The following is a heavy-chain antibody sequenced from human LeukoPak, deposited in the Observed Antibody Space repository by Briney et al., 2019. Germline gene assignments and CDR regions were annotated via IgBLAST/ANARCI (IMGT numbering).Heavy chain of an antibody. CDR3: ARDGFRYYDYVWGSYPIRSAYFDY. Sequence: ASVKVSCKASGYTFTGYYMHWVRQAPGQGLEWMGRIIPILGIANYAQKFQGRVTITADKSTSTAYMELSSLRSEDTAVYYCARDGFRYYDYVWGSYPIRSAYFDYWGQGTLVTVSS. D-gene: IGHD3-16*01. J-gene: IGHJ4*02. V-gene: IGHV1-69*04. CDR1: GYTFTGYY. CDR2: IIPILGIA.